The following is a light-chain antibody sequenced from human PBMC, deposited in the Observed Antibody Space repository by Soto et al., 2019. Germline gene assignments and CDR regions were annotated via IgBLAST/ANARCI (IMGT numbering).Light chain of an antibody. CDR2: GAS. CDR1: QSVSSN. CDR3: QQYDSSQWT. V-gene: IGKV3-15*01. J-gene: IGKJ1*01. Sequence: EIVLTQSPGTLSLSPGERATLSCRASQSVSSNLAWYQQKPGQAPRLLIYGASTRATGIPARFSGSGSEAEFTLTISSLQSEDYAVYYCQQYDSSQWTFGQGTKVDIK.